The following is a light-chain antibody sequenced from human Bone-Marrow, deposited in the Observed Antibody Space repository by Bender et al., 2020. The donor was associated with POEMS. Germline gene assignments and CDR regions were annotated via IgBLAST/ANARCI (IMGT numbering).Light chain of an antibody. Sequence: SDELTQPPSVSVSPGQTARITCSGDVLTKEYANWYQHKPGQAPVVVIYKDRGRSSGIPERFSGSRSGTTVTLTISGVQAEDEADYYCQSADSSATWVFGGGTKLTVL. CDR1: VLTKEY. J-gene: IGLJ3*02. CDR3: QSADSSATWV. CDR2: KDR. V-gene: IGLV3-25*03.